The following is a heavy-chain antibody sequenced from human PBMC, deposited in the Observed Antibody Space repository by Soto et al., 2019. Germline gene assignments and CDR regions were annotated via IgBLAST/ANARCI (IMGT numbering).Heavy chain of an antibody. CDR1: GFTVSSNY. CDR3: GSMVTTIRPADY. D-gene: IGHD5-12*01. Sequence: EVQLVESGGGLVQPGGSLRLSCAASGFTVSSNYMSWVRQAPGKGLEWVSVIYSGGSTYYADSVKGRFTISRDNAQDTLYLQMNSLTAEQKAVYYCGSMVTTIRPADYWGQGTLINVSS. CDR2: IYSGGST. V-gene: IGHV3-66*01. J-gene: IGHJ4*02.